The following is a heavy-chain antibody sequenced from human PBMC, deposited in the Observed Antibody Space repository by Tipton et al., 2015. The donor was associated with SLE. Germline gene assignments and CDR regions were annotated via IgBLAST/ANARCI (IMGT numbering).Heavy chain of an antibody. V-gene: IGHV1-2*02. J-gene: IGHJ6*03. Sequence: QSGAEVKRPGASVKVSCKASGYTFTGFYIHWVRQAPGQGLEWVGWINPNSGGTNLAQKFQGRVSMTRDTSITTAYIEITRLTSDDTAVYYCAKEATTMTTSDYMDVWGKGTKVTVSS. CDR1: GYTFTGFY. D-gene: IGHD4-17*01. CDR2: INPNSGGT. CDR3: AKEATTMTTSDYMDV.